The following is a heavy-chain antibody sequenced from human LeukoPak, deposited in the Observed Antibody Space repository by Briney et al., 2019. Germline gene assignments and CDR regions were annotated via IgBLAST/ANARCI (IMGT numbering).Heavy chain of an antibody. CDR2: IWYDGSNK. J-gene: IGHJ6*02. CDR3: ARDEIVVVPNHYYYYGMDV. CDR1: GFTFRSYG. Sequence: PGRSLRLSCAASGFTFRSYGMHWVRQAPGKGLEWVAVIWYDGSNKYYADSVKGRFTISRDNSKNTLYLQMNSLRAEDTAVYYCARDEIVVVPNHYYYYGMDVWGQGTTVTVSS. D-gene: IGHD2-2*01. V-gene: IGHV3-33*01.